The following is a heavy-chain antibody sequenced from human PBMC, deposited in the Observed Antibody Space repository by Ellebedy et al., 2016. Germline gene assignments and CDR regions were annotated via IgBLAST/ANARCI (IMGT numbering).Heavy chain of an antibody. D-gene: IGHD3-3*01. CDR1: GFTFSSYD. Sequence: GESLKISCAASGFTFSSYDMNWVRQAPGKGLEWVSSISSSSNYIYYADSVKGRFTISRDNAKNSLFLQMNSLRESDTAVYYCAAGVASDYWGQGTQVAVSS. J-gene: IGHJ4*02. CDR2: ISSSSNYI. V-gene: IGHV3-21*06. CDR3: AAGVASDY.